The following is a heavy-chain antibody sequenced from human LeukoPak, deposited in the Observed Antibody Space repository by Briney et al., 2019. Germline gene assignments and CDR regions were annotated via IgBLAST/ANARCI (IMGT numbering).Heavy chain of an antibody. CDR2: INPNSGGT. J-gene: IGHJ3*01. Sequence: ASVRVSCKASGYTFTGYYMHWERQAPGQGLEWMGWINPNSGGTNYAQKFQGRVTMTRDTSISTAYMELSRLRSDDTAVYYCARDLTCSSTSCSSLWGQGTMVTVSS. D-gene: IGHD2-2*01. V-gene: IGHV1-2*02. CDR3: ARDLTCSSTSCSSL. CDR1: GYTFTGYY.